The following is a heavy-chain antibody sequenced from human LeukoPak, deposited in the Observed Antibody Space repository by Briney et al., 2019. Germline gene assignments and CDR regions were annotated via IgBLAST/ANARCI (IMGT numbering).Heavy chain of an antibody. CDR3: AKDRHSSGWTRGGIDY. Sequence: GGFLRLSCAASGFTFDDYAMHWVRQAPGKGLEWVSLISGDGGSTYYADSVKGRFTISRDNSKNSLYLQMNSLRTEDTALYYCAKDRHSSGWTRGGIDYWGQGTLVTVSS. D-gene: IGHD6-19*01. CDR2: ISGDGGST. J-gene: IGHJ4*02. CDR1: GFTFDDYA. V-gene: IGHV3-43*02.